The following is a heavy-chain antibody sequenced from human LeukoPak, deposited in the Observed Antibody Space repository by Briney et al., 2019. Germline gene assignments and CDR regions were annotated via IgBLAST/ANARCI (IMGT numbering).Heavy chain of an antibody. V-gene: IGHV3-30*02. Sequence: PGGSLRLSCAASGFTFSSYGMHWVRQAPGKGLEWVAFIRYDGSNKYYADSVKGRFTISRDNSKNTLYLQMNSLRAEDTAVYYCAKFSVFKVGRWFGELSFYSDYWGQGTLVTVSS. CDR2: IRYDGSNK. CDR3: AKFSVFKVGRWFGELSFYSDY. CDR1: GFTFSSYG. D-gene: IGHD3-10*01. J-gene: IGHJ4*02.